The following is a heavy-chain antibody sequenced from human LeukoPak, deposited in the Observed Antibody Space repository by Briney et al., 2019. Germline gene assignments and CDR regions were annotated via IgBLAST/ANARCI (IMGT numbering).Heavy chain of an antibody. Sequence: ASVKVSCKASGYSSTDYAMHWVRQAPGQRLEWMGWINAANGSTKYSQKFQGRVTITGDTSASRAYMELSSLRSEDTAVYYCAGTYYYDSSGYYPAFDYWGQGTLVTVSS. CDR2: INAANGST. V-gene: IGHV1-3*01. CDR1: GYSSTDYA. CDR3: AGTYYYDSSGYYPAFDY. J-gene: IGHJ4*02. D-gene: IGHD3-22*01.